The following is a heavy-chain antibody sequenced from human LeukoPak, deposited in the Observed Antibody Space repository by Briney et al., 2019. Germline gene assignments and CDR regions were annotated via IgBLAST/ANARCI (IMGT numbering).Heavy chain of an antibody. D-gene: IGHD6-19*01. CDR2: AHHDGRT. CDR3: ATSSGWYRLDY. CDR1: DGSISSGNW. Sequence: SETLSLTCAVSDGSISSGNWWGWVRPATGKGLEWIGDAHHDGRTIYSPSLKRRVTISLEKSNNMFSLRLTSVTAADTAVYYCATSSGWYRLDYWGQGTLVIVSS. V-gene: IGHV4-4*02. J-gene: IGHJ4*02.